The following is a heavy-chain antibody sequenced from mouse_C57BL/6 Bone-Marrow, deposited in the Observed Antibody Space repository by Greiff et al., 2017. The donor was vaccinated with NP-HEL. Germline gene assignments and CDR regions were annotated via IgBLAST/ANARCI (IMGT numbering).Heavy chain of an antibody. J-gene: IGHJ4*01. D-gene: IGHD2-4*01. V-gene: IGHV5-16*01. CDR1: GFTFSDYS. Sequence: EVHLVESEGGLVQPGSSMKLSCTASGFTFSDYSMAWVRQVPEKGLEWVANINHDGSSTYYLDSLKSRFIISRDNAKNILYLQMSSLKSEDTATYYCAREGGLRRRTYAMDYWGQGTSVTVSS. CDR3: AREGGLRRRTYAMDY. CDR2: INHDGSST.